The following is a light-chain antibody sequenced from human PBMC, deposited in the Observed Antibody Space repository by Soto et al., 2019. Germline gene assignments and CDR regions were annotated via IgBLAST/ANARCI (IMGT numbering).Light chain of an antibody. CDR2: GAS. V-gene: IGKV3-15*01. CDR3: QQRSHWPRT. CDR1: QSVSSN. Sequence: EIVMTQSPATLSVSPGERPTLSCRASQSVSSNLAWYQQKPGQAPRLLIYGASTRATGIPARFSGSGSGTDFSLTISSLEPEDVAVYYCQQRSHWPRTFGQGTKVDIK. J-gene: IGKJ1*01.